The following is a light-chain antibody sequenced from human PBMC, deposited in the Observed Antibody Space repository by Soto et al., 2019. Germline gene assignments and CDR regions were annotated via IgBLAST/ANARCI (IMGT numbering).Light chain of an antibody. J-gene: IGLJ1*01. Sequence: QSVLTQPPSASGSPGQSVTISCTGTSSDVGGYNYVSWYQQHPGKAPKLMIYEVYKRPSGVPDRFSGSKSGNTASLTVSGLQAEDEADYYCTSYAGTNNPMYVFGTGTEVTVL. V-gene: IGLV2-8*01. CDR1: SSDVGGYNY. CDR3: TSYAGTNNPMYV. CDR2: EVY.